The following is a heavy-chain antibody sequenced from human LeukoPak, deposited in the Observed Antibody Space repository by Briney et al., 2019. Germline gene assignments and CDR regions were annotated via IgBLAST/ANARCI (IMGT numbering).Heavy chain of an antibody. CDR1: GYTFTSYY. CDR3: ARMAGGLGAFDI. J-gene: IGHJ3*02. CDR2: INPSGGST. D-gene: IGHD3-16*01. Sequence: ASVKVSCKASGYTFTSYYMQWVRQAPGQGLEWMGMINPSGGSTSYAQKFQGRVTMTRDTSTSTVYMQLSSLRSEDTAVYYCARMAGGLGAFDIWGQGTMVTVSS. V-gene: IGHV1-46*01.